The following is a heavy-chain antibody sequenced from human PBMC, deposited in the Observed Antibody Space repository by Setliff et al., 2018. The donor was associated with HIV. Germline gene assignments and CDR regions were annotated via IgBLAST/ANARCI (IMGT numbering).Heavy chain of an antibody. CDR3: ARVLLKDASGYRAYYYYYMDV. CDR1: GDSVSSVNYY. V-gene: IGHV4-61*01. J-gene: IGHJ6*03. D-gene: IGHD3-22*01. CDR2: IYYSGST. Sequence: SETLSLTCSVSGDSVSSVNYYWSWIRQPPGKGLEWIGYIYYSGSTNYNPSLKSRVTISVDTSKNQFSLKLSSVTAADTAVYYCARVLLKDASGYRAYYYYYMDVWGKGTTVTVSS.